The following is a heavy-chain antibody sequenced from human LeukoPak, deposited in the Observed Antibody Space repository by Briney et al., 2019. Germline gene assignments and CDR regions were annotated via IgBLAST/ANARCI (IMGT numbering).Heavy chain of an antibody. Sequence: SGGSLRLSCAASGFILSGYNMNWVRQAPGKGLQWVSFIAISATYITYADSVKGRFTISRDNAKNSLYLQMNSLRAEDTAVYYCARDLSATARAYDYWGQGTLVTVSS. CDR2: IAISATYI. D-gene: IGHD1-26*01. CDR3: ARDLSATARAYDY. V-gene: IGHV3-21*01. J-gene: IGHJ4*02. CDR1: GFILSGYN.